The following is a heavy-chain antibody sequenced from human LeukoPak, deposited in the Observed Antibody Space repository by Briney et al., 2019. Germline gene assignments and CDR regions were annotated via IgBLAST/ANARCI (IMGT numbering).Heavy chain of an antibody. V-gene: IGHV1-46*03. CDR3: ARVVSTAYSDY. J-gene: IGHJ4*02. CDR1: GYTFTRYY. Sequence: ASVKVSCKASGYTFTRYYMHWVRRAPGQGLEWMGIINSTTGSTNYAQKLQGRVTMTRDTSTNTVYMDLSSLRSEDTAVYYCARVVSTAYSDYWGQGTLVTVSS. CDR2: INSTTGST. D-gene: IGHD3-22*01.